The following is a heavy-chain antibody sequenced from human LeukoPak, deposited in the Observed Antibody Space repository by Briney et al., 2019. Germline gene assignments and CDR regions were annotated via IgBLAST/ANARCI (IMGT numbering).Heavy chain of an antibody. CDR3: ARETLRSTIVRDAFDI. Sequence: SETLSLTCTVSGGSVSSGSYYWSWIRQPPGKGLEWIGYIYYSGSTNYNPSLKSRVTISVDTSKNQFSLKLSSVTAADTAVYYCARETLRSTIVRDAFDIWGQGTMVTVSS. D-gene: IGHD3-10*01. J-gene: IGHJ3*02. V-gene: IGHV4-61*01. CDR1: GGSVSSGSYY. CDR2: IYYSGST.